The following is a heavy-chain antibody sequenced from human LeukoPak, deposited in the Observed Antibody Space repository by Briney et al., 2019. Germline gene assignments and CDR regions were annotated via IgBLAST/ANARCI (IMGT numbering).Heavy chain of an antibody. CDR1: GDSVSNYY. CDR2: IYYSGNT. V-gene: IGHV4-59*02. CDR3: ARDWGVGGRPGYMDV. Sequence: KPSETLSLSCSVSGDSVSNYYWSWIRQSPGKGLEWIGYIYYSGNTNYNPSLKSRVTILVDTSKSQVSLKLSSVTAADTAVYFCARDWGVGGRPGYMDVWGKETTVTVSS. D-gene: IGHD6-6*01. J-gene: IGHJ6*03.